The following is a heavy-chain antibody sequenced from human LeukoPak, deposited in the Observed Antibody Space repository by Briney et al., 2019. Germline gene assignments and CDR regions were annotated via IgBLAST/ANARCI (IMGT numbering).Heavy chain of an antibody. CDR3: ARRASAMVRGVISSFDY. Sequence: SETLSLTCTVSGGSISSSSYYWGWIRQPPGKGLEWIGSIYYSGSTNYNPSLKSRVTISVDTSKNQFSLKLSSVTAADTAVYYCARRASAMVRGVISSFDYWGQGTLVTVSS. V-gene: IGHV4-39*07. D-gene: IGHD3-10*01. CDR1: GGSISSSSYY. CDR2: IYYSGST. J-gene: IGHJ4*02.